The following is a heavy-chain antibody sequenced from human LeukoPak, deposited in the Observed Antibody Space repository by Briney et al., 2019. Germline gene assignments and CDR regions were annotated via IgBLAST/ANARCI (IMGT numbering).Heavy chain of an antibody. Sequence: PSETLSLTCAVSGYSISSSYYWGWIRQPPGKGLEWIGSIYYSGSTYYNPSLKSRVTRSVDPSKNQFSLKLSSVPAADTAVYYCARHSAGSFDPWGQGTLVTVSS. CDR2: IYYSGST. V-gene: IGHV4-38-2*01. J-gene: IGHJ5*02. CDR1: GYSISSSYY. CDR3: ARHSAGSFDP. D-gene: IGHD6-19*01.